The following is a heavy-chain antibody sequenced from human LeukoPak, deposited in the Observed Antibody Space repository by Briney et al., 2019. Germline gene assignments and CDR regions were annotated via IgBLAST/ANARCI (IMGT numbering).Heavy chain of an antibody. V-gene: IGHV3-23*01. J-gene: IGHJ5*02. D-gene: IGHD4-17*01. CDR2: ISGSGDYS. CDR1: GLTFSSHG. CDR3: AKDFSAGGNYGYGRFDP. Sequence: GGSLRLSCAASGLTFSSHGIHWVRQAPGKGLEWVSAISGSGDYSNSADSVKGRFTISRDNSENTLYLQMNSLRAEDTGVYYCAKDFSAGGNYGYGRFDPWGQGTLVTVS.